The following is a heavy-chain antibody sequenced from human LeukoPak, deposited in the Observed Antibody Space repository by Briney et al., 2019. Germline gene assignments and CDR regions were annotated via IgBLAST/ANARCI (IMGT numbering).Heavy chain of an antibody. J-gene: IGHJ4*02. CDR2: ISSSSSYI. V-gene: IGHV3-21*01. CDR3: ARDFSRVDYYFDY. Sequence: GGSLRLPCTASGFTFRSYGMHWVRQAPGKGLEWVSSISSSSSYIYYADSVKGRFTIPRDNAKNSLYLQMNSLRAEDTAVYYCARDFSRVDYYFDYWGQGTLVTVSS. D-gene: IGHD5-12*01. CDR1: GFTFRSYG.